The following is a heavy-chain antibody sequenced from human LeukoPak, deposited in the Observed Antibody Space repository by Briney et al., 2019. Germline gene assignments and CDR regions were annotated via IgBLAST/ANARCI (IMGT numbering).Heavy chain of an antibody. Sequence: GGSLRLSCAASGFTFSSYWMHWVRQAPGKGPVWVSLINSDGSTTSYADSVKGRFTISRDNAKNTLYLQMNSLRVEDTAVYYCARSALDYWGQGTLVTVSS. CDR3: ARSALDY. CDR2: INSDGSTT. CDR1: GFTFSSYW. J-gene: IGHJ4*02. V-gene: IGHV3-74*01. D-gene: IGHD3-3*02.